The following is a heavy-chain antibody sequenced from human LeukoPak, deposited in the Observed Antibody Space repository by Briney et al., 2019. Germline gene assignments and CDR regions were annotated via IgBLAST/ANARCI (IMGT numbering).Heavy chain of an antibody. CDR2: IYYSGST. CDR1: GGSISSYY. V-gene: IGHV4-59*12. J-gene: IGHJ4*02. CDR3: ARVPRGNWNWIY. Sequence: SETLSLTCTVSGGSISSYYWGWIRQPPGNGLERLGYIYYSGSTSYNPSVKSRVTISVDTSKNQFSLKLSSVTAADTAVYYCARVPRGNWNWIYWGQGTLVTVSS. D-gene: IGHD1-1*01.